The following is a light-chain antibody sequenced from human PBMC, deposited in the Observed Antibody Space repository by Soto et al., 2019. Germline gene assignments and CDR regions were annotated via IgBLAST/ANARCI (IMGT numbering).Light chain of an antibody. CDR3: QQLKAYPFT. V-gene: IGKV1-5*01. CDR2: DVS. J-gene: IGKJ3*01. Sequence: DIQMTQSPSTLSASVGDRVIITCRASQTVERWMAWYQQKPGKAPKLLISDVSTLERGVPSRFSGSGSGTEFILTISSLQPEDFATYYCQQLKAYPFTFGPGTKVDI. CDR1: QTVERW.